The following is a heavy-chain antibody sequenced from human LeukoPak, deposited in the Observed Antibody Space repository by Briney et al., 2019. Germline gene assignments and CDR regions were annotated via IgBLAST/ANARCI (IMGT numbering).Heavy chain of an antibody. V-gene: IGHV1-46*01. CDR3: ARSRSSYCSSTSCYDYFDY. CDR2: INPSGGST. CDR1: GYTFTSYY. Sequence: ASVKVSCKASGYTFTSYYMHWVRQAPGQGLEWMGIINPSGGSTGYAQKFQGRVTMTRDTSTSTVYMELSSLRSEDTAVYYCARSRSSYCSSTSCYDYFDYWGQGTLVTVSS. J-gene: IGHJ4*02. D-gene: IGHD2-2*01.